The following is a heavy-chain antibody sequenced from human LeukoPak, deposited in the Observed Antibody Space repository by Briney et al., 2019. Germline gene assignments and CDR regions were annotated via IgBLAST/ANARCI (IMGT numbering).Heavy chain of an antibody. CDR3: ARHRSLYSSGWYGRGTR. Sequence: SETLSLTCAVYGGSFSGYYWSWIRQPPGKGLEWIGYIYYSGSTNYNPSLKSRVTISVDTSKNQFSLKLSSVTAADTAVYYCARHRSLYSSGWYGRGTRWGQGTLVTVSS. D-gene: IGHD6-19*01. V-gene: IGHV4-59*08. CDR2: IYYSGST. J-gene: IGHJ4*02. CDR1: GGSFSGYY.